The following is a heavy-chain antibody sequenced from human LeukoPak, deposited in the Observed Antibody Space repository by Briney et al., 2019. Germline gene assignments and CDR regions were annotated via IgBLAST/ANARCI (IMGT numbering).Heavy chain of an antibody. Sequence: GGSLRLSCAASGFTFTSFAMSWVRQAPGKKPEWVANIKEDGSEKYYDDSVRGRFTISRDNAKNTLYLDMNSLRAEDTAVFYCATDQDHGYFRQWGQGTLVIVSS. CDR1: GFTFTSFA. J-gene: IGHJ1*01. D-gene: IGHD3-22*01. V-gene: IGHV3-7*01. CDR2: IKEDGSEK. CDR3: ATDQDHGYFRQ.